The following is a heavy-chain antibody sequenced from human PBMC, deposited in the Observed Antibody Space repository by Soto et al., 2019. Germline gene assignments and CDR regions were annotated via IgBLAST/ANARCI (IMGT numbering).Heavy chain of an antibody. V-gene: IGHV1-69*06. CDR2: IIPLFDAT. J-gene: IGHJ4*02. Sequence: QVQLVQSGAEVRKPGSSVKVSCKASGGTFTTYDISWVRQAPGQGLDWMGGIIPLFDATKYAQKFQGRVTITADKSTGTASMELSSLRSEDTAMYYCARDRSSSWYNGTFYFDSWGQGTLVTVSS. D-gene: IGHD6-19*01. CDR1: GGTFTTYD. CDR3: ARDRSSSWYNGTFYFDS.